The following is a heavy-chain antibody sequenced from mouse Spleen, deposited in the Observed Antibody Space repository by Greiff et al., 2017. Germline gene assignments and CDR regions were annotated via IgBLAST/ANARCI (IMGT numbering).Heavy chain of an antibody. J-gene: IGHJ2*01. CDR3: ARHEANWDEDY. D-gene: IGHD4-1*01. V-gene: IGHV5-9-3*01. CDR1: GFTFSSYA. Sequence: EVQGVESGGGLVKPGGSLKLSCAASGFTFSSYAMSWVRQTPEKRLEWVATISSGGSYTYYPDSVKGRFTISRDNAKNTLYLQMSSLRSEDTAMYYCARHEANWDEDYWGQGTTLTVSS. CDR2: ISSGGSYT.